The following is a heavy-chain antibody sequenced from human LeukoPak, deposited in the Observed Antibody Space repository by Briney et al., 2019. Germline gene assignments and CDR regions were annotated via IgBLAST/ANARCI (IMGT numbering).Heavy chain of an antibody. Sequence: SETLSLTCSVSGDSISSNSYYWDWIRRPPGRGLEWIGDIYYGGNTYYNPSLTSRVTISVDTSKNQFSLRLSSVTAADTAVYYCARRGNTGRSFDYWGQGTLVTVSS. CDR2: IYYGGNT. V-gene: IGHV4-39*01. CDR3: ARRGNTGRSFDY. CDR1: GDSISSNSYY. D-gene: IGHD4-23*01. J-gene: IGHJ4*02.